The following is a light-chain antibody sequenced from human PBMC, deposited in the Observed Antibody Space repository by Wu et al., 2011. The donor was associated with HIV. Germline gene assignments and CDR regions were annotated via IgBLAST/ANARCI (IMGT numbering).Light chain of an antibody. CDR2: GAS. CDR1: QSVSSSY. V-gene: IGKV3-20*01. Sequence: RASQSVSSSYLAWYPAETLARLPRLLIYGASSRATGIPDRFSGSGSGTDFTLTISRLEPEDFAVYYCQQYGSSGRSTFGPGTKVDIK. CDR3: QQYGSSGRST. J-gene: IGKJ3*01.